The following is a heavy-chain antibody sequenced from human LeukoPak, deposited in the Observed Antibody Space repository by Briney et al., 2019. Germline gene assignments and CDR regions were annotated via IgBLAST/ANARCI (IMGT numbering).Heavy chain of an antibody. CDR2: ISGDGGTT. J-gene: IGHJ4*02. Sequence: GGSLRLSCAASRIIFSNYNMSWVRQAPGKGLECVAIISGDGGTTYSADSVKGRFTISRDNSQNTVYLQMTSLRADDTAVYYCANSHRGAPGVLWGQGTLVTVSS. CDR1: RIIFSNYN. D-gene: IGHD4/OR15-4a*01. CDR3: ANSHRGAPGVL. V-gene: IGHV3-23*01.